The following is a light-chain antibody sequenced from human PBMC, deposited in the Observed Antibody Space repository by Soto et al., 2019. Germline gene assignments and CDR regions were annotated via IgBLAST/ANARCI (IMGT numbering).Light chain of an antibody. CDR2: DII. CDR1: SSDIGAFTS. Sequence: QSALTQPASVSGSPGQSITISCTGTSSDIGAFTSVSWYQQHPGKAPKLIIYDIIHRPSGVSDRFSGSKSVNTASLTVSGLQREDDANYYCSSSSRTTTHVVFGGGTKLTVL. CDR3: SSSSRTTTHVV. V-gene: IGLV2-14*03. J-gene: IGLJ2*01.